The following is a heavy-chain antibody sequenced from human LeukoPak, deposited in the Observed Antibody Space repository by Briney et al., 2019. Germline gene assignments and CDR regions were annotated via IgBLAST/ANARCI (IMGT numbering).Heavy chain of an antibody. CDR2: INHSGST. CDR3: ARALEYYDSLDY. V-gene: IGHV4-34*01. Sequence: SETLSLTCAVYGGSFSGYYWSWIRQPPGKGLEWIGEINHSGSTNYNPSLKSRVTISVDTSKNQFSLKLSSVTAADTAVYYCARALEYYDSLDYWGQGTLVTVSS. D-gene: IGHD3-9*01. J-gene: IGHJ4*02. CDR1: GGSFSGYY.